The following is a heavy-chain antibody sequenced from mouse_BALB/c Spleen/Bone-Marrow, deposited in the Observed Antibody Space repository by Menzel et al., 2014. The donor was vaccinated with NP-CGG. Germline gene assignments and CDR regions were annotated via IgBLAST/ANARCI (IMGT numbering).Heavy chain of an antibody. CDR1: GYTFTDYW. D-gene: IGHD1-1*01. Sequence: QVQLKESGAELVMPGASVKMSCKASGYTFTDYWMHWVKQRPGQGLEWIGAIDTSDSYTSYNQKFKGKATLTVDESSSAGYMQINGLTSEDSAVYYCARGLFGSSQYVDDWGQGTTGTGSS. CDR3: ARGLFGSSQYVDD. CDR2: IDTSDSYT. V-gene: IGHV1-69*01. J-gene: IGHJ2*01.